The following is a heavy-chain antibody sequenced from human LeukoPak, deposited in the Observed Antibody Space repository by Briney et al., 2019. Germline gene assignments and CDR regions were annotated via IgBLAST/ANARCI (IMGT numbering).Heavy chain of an antibody. CDR3: AKDGLAGWLDP. CDR2: MYSGGST. Sequence: GGSLRVSCAASGFTVSSNYMSWVRQARGKGLEWVSVMYSGGSTNHADSVKGRFTISRDNAKNTLYLQMNSLRVEDTAIYYCAKDGLAGWLDPWGQGTLVTVSS. D-gene: IGHD6-6*01. J-gene: IGHJ5*02. CDR1: GFTVSSNY. V-gene: IGHV3-66*01.